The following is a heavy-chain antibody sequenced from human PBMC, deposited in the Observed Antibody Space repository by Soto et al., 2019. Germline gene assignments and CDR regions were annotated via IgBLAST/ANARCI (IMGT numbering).Heavy chain of an antibody. CDR2: ISAYNGNT. V-gene: IGHV1-18*04. Sequence: ASVKVSGKASGYTFTSYGISWVRQAPGQGLEWMGWISAYNGNTNYAQKLQGRVTMTTDTSTSTAYMELRSLRSDDTAVYYCASYSSSNYYYYCMDVWGQGTTVTVSS. J-gene: IGHJ6*02. D-gene: IGHD6-6*01. CDR3: ASYSSSNYYYYCMDV. CDR1: GYTFTSYG.